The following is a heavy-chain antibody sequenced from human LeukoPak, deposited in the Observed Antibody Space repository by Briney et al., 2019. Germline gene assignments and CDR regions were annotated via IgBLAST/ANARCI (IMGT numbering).Heavy chain of an antibody. Sequence: PSETLSLTCTVSGGSISSYYWSWIRQPPAQGLEWVGYIYYSGGTNYNPSLKSRVTISVDTSKNQFSLKLSSVTAADTAVYYCARGDYYDSSGYFDYWGQGTLVTVSS. CDR2: IYYSGGT. CDR1: GGSISSYY. J-gene: IGHJ4*02. V-gene: IGHV4-59*01. CDR3: ARGDYYDSSGYFDY. D-gene: IGHD3-22*01.